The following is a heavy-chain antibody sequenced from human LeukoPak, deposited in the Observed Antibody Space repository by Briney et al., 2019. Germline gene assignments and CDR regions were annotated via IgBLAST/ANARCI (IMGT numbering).Heavy chain of an antibody. V-gene: IGHV3-53*05. D-gene: IGHD2-2*02. J-gene: IGHJ4*02. CDR3: ARGYCTSSSCYNDY. CDR1: GVAVSDNY. CDR2: IYSDGNT. Sequence: GGSLRLSCAASGVAVSDNYMSWVRQAPGKGLEWVSVIYSDGNTFYADSVKGRFTSSRDNSMNTLYLQMNSLRAEDTAVYSCARGYCTSSSCYNDYWGQGTLVTVSS.